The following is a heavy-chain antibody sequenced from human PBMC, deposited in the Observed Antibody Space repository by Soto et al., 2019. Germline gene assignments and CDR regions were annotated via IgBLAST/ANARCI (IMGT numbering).Heavy chain of an antibody. CDR3: ARGLSGGFDY. CDR1: GYSISSDYY. CDR2: ISHSGSA. V-gene: IGHV4-38-2*01. D-gene: IGHD7-27*01. Sequence: SETLSLTCADSGYSISSDYYWGWIRQPAGKGLEWIGSISHSGSAYYNPSLKTRVTMSVDTSKNQFSLKLSSVTAADTALYYCARGLSGGFDYWGQGTLVTVSS. J-gene: IGHJ4*02.